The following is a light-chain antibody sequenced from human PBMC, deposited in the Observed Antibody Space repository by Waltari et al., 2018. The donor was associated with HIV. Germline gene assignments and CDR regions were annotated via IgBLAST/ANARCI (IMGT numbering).Light chain of an antibody. Sequence: EIVMTQSPATLSVSPGERATLSCRASQSVSGNLAWYHQKPGQAPRLLIYGASTRATGIPARFSGSGSGTEFTLTISSLQSEDFAVYYCHQYNNWPGTFGQGTKVEIK. CDR2: GAS. CDR1: QSVSGN. J-gene: IGKJ1*01. CDR3: HQYNNWPGT. V-gene: IGKV3-15*01.